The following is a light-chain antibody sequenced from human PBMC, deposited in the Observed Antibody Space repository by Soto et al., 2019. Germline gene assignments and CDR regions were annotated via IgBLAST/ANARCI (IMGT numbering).Light chain of an antibody. J-gene: IGKJ5*01. CDR3: QQRNIWPPSIT. V-gene: IGKV3-11*01. Sequence: EIVLTQSPATLSLSPGERATLSCRASQSVGGHLAWYQQKPGQAPRLLIYDASDRATGIPARFSGSGSDTDFTPTISSLGPDDFAVYFCQQRNIWPPSITFGQGTRLEIK. CDR1: QSVGGH. CDR2: DAS.